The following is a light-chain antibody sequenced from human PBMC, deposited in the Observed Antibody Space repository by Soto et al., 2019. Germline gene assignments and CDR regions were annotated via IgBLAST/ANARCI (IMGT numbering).Light chain of an antibody. CDR2: GAS. J-gene: IGKJ1*01. V-gene: IGKV1-5*01. CDR1: QSVSWW. CDR3: QQYKSYSTWK. Sequence: DIQMTQSPSTLSASVGDRVTITCRASQSVSWWLAWYQQKPGKAPKLLIYGASSLESGVPSRFSGGGSGTEFTLSISDVQPDDFATYYCQQYKSYSTWKFGQGTKV.